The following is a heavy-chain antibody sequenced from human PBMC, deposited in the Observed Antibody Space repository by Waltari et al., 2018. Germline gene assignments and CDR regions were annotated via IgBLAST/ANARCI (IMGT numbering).Heavy chain of an antibody. CDR2: ISSNGGST. J-gene: IGHJ4*02. CDR3: ARGGRYDY. CDR1: GFTFSSYA. Sequence: EVQLVESGGGLVQPRGSLRLSCAASGFTFSSYAMHWVRQAPGKGLEYVSAISSNGGSTYYANSVKGRFTISRDNSKNTLYLQMGSLRAEDMAVYYCARGGRYDYWGQGTLVTVSS. D-gene: IGHD1-26*01. V-gene: IGHV3-64*01.